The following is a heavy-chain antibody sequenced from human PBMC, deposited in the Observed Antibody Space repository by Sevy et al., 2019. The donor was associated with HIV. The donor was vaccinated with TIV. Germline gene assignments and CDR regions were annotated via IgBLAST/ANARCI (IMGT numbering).Heavy chain of an antibody. D-gene: IGHD2-15*01. CDR2: ISSSGGTV. J-gene: IGHJ4*02. V-gene: IGHV3-11*01. Sequence: GGSLRLSCAASGFTFSDYYMSWIRQAPGKGLEWVSYISSSGGTVYYADSVKGRFTTSRDNARNSLHLQMNSLRAEDTAVYYCAREQVAAYIDYWGRGALFPVSS. CDR1: GFTFSDYY. CDR3: AREQVAAYIDY.